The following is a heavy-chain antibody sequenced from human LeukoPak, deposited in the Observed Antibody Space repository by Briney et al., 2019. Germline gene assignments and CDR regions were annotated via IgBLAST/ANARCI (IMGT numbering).Heavy chain of an antibody. CDR2: INTDTRGT. CDR3: ARAGAYHFDN. V-gene: IGHV3-74*01. CDR1: GFTFTDYW. J-gene: IGHJ4*02. Sequence: GETLRLSCAASGFTFTDYWMHWVRQAPGKGLVWVSIINTDTRGTYYADSVKGRFTISRDNAKNTLYLQMNSLRAEDTAVYYCARAGAYHFDNWGQGTLVTVSS. D-gene: IGHD3-16*01.